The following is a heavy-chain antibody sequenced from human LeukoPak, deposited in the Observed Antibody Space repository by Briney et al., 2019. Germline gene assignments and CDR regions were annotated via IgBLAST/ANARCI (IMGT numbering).Heavy chain of an antibody. D-gene: IGHD3-9*01. CDR1: GGSISSSRYY. V-gene: IGHV4-39*01. CDR2: IYYDGST. Sequence: PSETLSLTCTVSGGSISSSRYYWGWSPQPPGKVLEWIGTIYYDGSTYYNPSLKSRVTISVDTSNNQYSLKLTSVTAADTAVYYCARGPKHYDILTGIDYWGQGTLVTVSS. J-gene: IGHJ4*02. CDR3: ARGPKHYDILTGIDY.